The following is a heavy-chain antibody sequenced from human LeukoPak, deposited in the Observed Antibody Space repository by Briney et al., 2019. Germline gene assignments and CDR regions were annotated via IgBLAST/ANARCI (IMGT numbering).Heavy chain of an antibody. CDR1: GFTFSSYG. J-gene: IGHJ3*02. CDR2: IRYDGSNK. V-gene: IGHV3-30*02. D-gene: IGHD1-26*01. CDR3: ARDRQWELLTAFDI. Sequence: PGGSLRLSCAASGFTFSSYGMHWVRQATGKGLEWVAFIRYDGSNKYYADSVKGRFTISRDNSKNTLYLQMNSLRAEDTAVYYCARDRQWELLTAFDIWGQGTMVTVSS.